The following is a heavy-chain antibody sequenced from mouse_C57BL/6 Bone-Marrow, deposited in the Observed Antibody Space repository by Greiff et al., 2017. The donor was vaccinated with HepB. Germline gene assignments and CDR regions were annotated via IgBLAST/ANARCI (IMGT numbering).Heavy chain of an antibody. CDR3: APPRGAMDY. V-gene: IGHV1-81*01. CDR2: IYPRSGNT. Sequence: VKVVESGAELARPGASVPLSCKASGYTFTSYGISWVKQRTGQGLEWIGEIYPRSGNTYYNEKFKGKATLTADKSSSTAYMELRSLTSEDSAVYFCAPPRGAMDYWGQGTSVTVSS. CDR1: GYTFTSYG. J-gene: IGHJ4*01.